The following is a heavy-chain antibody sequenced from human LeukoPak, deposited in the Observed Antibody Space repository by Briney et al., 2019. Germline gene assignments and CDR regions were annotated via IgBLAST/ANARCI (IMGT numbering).Heavy chain of an antibody. V-gene: IGHV4-4*07. Sequence: PSETLSLTCTVSGGSLSSHDWRCIRQPAGKGLEWIGRIHTSGSTNYNPSLESRVTMSVDTSKNQFSLKLSSVTAAGTAVYYCARHDYSNYPVLNYWGQGTLVTVSS. CDR3: ARHDYSNYPVLNY. CDR1: GGSLSSHD. J-gene: IGHJ4*02. D-gene: IGHD4-11*01. CDR2: IHTSGST.